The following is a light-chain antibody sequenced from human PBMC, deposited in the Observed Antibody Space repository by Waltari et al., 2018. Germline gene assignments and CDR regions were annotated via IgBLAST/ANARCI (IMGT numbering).Light chain of an antibody. CDR2: DND. V-gene: IGLV1-51*01. CDR3: GTWDISLNSWV. CDR1: TSNIENKY. Sequence: QSVLTQPPSVSAAPGQNVPISCSGSTSNIENKYVSRYQKFPGTAPKVLIYDNDKRPSGIPDRFSGAKSGTSATLGITGLQTGDEADYYCGTWDISLNSWVFGGGTKLTVL. J-gene: IGLJ3*02.